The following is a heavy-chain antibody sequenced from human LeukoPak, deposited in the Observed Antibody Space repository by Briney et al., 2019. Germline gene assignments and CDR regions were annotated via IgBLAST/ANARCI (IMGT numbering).Heavy chain of an antibody. D-gene: IGHD4-23*01. Sequence: GGSLRLSCAASGFTFSIYGMSWVRQVPGKGLEWVSSIGTSDTYYADSVKGRFTISRDNSKNTLYLQMNSLRAEDTAVYYCAKDGIRGNNRWDWSDPWGQGTLVTVSS. J-gene: IGHJ5*02. CDR1: GFTFSIYG. V-gene: IGHV3-23*01. CDR3: AKDGIRGNNRWDWSDP. CDR2: IGTSDT.